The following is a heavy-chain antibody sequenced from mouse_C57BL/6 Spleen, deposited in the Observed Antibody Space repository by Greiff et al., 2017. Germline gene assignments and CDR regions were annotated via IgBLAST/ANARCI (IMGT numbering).Heavy chain of an antibody. Sequence: VQLQQSGPELVKPGASVKISCKASGYSFTGYYMNWVKQSPEKSLEWIGEINPSTGGTTYNQKFKAKATLTVDKSSSTAYMQLKSLTSEDSAVYYCARNRCNYYYAMDYWGQGTSVTVSS. CDR3: ARNRCNYYYAMDY. CDR2: INPSTGGT. V-gene: IGHV1-42*01. CDR1: GYSFTGYY. J-gene: IGHJ4*01. D-gene: IGHD2-1*01.